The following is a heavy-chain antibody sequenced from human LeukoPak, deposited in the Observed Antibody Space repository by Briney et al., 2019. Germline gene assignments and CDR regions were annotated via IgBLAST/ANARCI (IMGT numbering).Heavy chain of an antibody. Sequence: SQTLSLTCAVYGGSFSGYYWSWIRHPPRRGLEWIAEIDHSGSTHYNPSLKSRATISVYMSQHQVSLRLNSLTATDTALYYCARGYTYYGSGSPPGDVWGDGTSVIVSS. D-gene: IGHD3-10*01. CDR1: GGSFSGYY. CDR3: ARGYTYYGSGSPPGDV. V-gene: IGHV4-34*01. CDR2: IDHSGST. J-gene: IGHJ6*04.